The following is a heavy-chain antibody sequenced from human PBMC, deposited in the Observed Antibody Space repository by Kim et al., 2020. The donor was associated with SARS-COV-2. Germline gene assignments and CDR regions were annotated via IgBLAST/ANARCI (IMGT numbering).Heavy chain of an antibody. Sequence: SETLSLTCTVSGGSISRGGFYWSWIRQHPGKGLEWIGYIYYSGNTYYNPSLKSRLTYSNPSLNSRLNISLDTSKNQFSLELTSVIAADTAVYYCACASIDSLYYGLDVWGQGPTVTVSS. CDR1: GGSISRGGFY. V-gene: IGHV4-31*03. CDR2: IYYSGNT. J-gene: IGHJ6*02. CDR3: ACASIDSLYYGLDV.